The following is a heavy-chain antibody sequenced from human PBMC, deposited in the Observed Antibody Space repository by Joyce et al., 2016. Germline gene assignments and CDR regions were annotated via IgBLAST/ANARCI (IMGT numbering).Heavy chain of an antibody. Sequence: QVQLQESGPGLVKPSETLSLTCTVSGGSISSYYWNWIRQPPGKGLEWIGYIYYSGSTNYHPSLKSRVTISVDTAKNQFSLKLSSVTAADTAVYYCATDSSGWLSNYYYGMDVWGQGTTVTVSS. CDR3: ATDSSGWLSNYYYGMDV. D-gene: IGHD6-19*01. J-gene: IGHJ6*02. V-gene: IGHV4-59*01. CDR2: IYYSGST. CDR1: GGSISSYY.